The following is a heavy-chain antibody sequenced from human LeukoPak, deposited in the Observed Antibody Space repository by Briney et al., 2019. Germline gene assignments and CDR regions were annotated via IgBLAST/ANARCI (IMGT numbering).Heavy chain of an antibody. V-gene: IGHV5-10-1*01. CDR1: GYSFTRYW. J-gene: IGHJ5*02. CDR3: ARRYCSSTSCLLKDWFDP. CDR2: IDPSDSYT. Sequence: GESLKISCKGSGYSFTRYWISWVRQMPGKGLEWMGRIDPSDSYTNYSPSFQGHVTISADKSISTAYLQWSSLKASDTAMYYCARRYCSSTSCLLKDWFDPWGQGTLVTVSS. D-gene: IGHD2-2*01.